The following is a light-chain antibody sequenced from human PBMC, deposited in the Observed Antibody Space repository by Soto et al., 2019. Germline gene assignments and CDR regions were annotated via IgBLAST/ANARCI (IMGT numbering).Light chain of an antibody. CDR3: SSSTSSSTLWV. V-gene: IGLV2-14*01. CDR2: DVS. CDR1: SSDDGGYNY. Sequence: QSALTQPASVSGSPGQSIIISCTGTSSDDGGYNYVSWYQQHPGKAPKLMIYDVSNRPSGVSNRFSGSKSGNTASLTISGLQAEDEADYYCSSSTSSSTLWVFGGGTKVTVL. J-gene: IGLJ3*02.